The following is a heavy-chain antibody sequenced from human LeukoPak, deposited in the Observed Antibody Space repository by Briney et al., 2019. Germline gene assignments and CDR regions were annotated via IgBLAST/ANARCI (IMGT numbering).Heavy chain of an antibody. CDR3: ARGPPIVIVPATSDY. Sequence: GASVKVSCKASGYTFTGYYMHWVRQAPGQGLEWMGWINPNNGGTNYAQKFQGRVTMTGDTSISTAYMELSRLRSDDTAVYYCARGPPIVIVPATSDYWGQGTLVTVSS. CDR2: INPNNGGT. D-gene: IGHD2-2*01. J-gene: IGHJ4*02. V-gene: IGHV1-2*02. CDR1: GYTFTGYY.